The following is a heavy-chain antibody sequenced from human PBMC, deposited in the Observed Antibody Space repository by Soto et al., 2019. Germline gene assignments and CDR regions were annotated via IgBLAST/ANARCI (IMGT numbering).Heavy chain of an antibody. D-gene: IGHD5-12*01. Sequence: QVQLVQSGAEVRKPGASVTVSCRSSGDSFNDYYIHWARQAPGQGLEWMGWINPNSGVTKYAQKFQGWVSMTRDTSIRTVYMQLSRLRSDDTAVYYCARERGGATATLDYYYFYMDVWGTGTTVTVSS. CDR2: INPNSGVT. J-gene: IGHJ6*03. CDR1: GDSFNDYY. CDR3: ARERGGATATLDYYYFYMDV. V-gene: IGHV1-2*04.